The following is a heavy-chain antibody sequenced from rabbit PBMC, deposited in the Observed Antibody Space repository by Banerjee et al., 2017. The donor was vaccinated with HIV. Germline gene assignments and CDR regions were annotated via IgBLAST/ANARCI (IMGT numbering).Heavy chain of an antibody. D-gene: IGHD3-1*01. CDR2: INSSSGNT. CDR3: AKEVGL. Sequence: WVRQAPGKGLEWIACINSSSGNTVYATWAKDRFTISRTSSTTVTLQMTSLTAADTATYFCAKEVGLWGQGTLVTVS. J-gene: IGHJ3*01. V-gene: IGHV1S40*01.